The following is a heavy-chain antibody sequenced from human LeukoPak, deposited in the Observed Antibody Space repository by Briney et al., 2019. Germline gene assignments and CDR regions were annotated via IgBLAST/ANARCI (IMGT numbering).Heavy chain of an antibody. D-gene: IGHD6-25*01. Sequence: GESPKIPRKGSGYSFTSYWIGWVRPIPGKGLEGMGIIYPGDSDTRYSPSFQGQVTISADKSISTAYLQWSSLKASDTAMYYCARLRGPTRQAFDIWGQGTMVTVSS. CDR2: IYPGDSDT. CDR1: GYSFTSYW. CDR3: ARLRGPTRQAFDI. J-gene: IGHJ3*02. V-gene: IGHV5-51*01.